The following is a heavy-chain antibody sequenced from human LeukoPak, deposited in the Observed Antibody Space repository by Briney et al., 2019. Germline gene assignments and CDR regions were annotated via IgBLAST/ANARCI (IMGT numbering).Heavy chain of an antibody. CDR3: VRDRELTY. CDR2: IYNSGSST. Sequence: SETLSLTCSVSDGSISIYYWNWIRQPPGKGLEWIGYIYNSGSSTIYNPSLQSRVTISVDMSKNQFSLRLSSVTAADTAVYFCVRDRELTYWGQGILVTVSS. D-gene: IGHD3-10*01. J-gene: IGHJ4*02. V-gene: IGHV4-59*01. CDR1: DGSISIYY.